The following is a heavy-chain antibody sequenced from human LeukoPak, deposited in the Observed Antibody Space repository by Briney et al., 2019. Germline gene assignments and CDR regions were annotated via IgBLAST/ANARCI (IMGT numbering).Heavy chain of an antibody. D-gene: IGHD1-26*01. J-gene: IGHJ3*02. V-gene: IGHV3-30-3*01. CDR2: ISYDGSNK. CDR1: GFTFSSYA. CDR3: ARAGSLGAFDI. Sequence: GGSLRLSCAASGFTFSSYAMHWVRQAPGKGLEWVAVISYDGSNKYYADSVKGRFTISRDNSKNTLYLQMNSLRAEDTAVYYCARAGSLGAFDIWGQGTMVTVSS.